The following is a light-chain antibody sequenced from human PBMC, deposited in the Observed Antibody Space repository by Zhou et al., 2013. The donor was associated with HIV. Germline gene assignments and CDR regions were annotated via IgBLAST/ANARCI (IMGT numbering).Light chain of an antibody. J-gene: IGKJ3*01. V-gene: IGKV1-33*01. CDR1: QGIGSD. Sequence: DIQMTQSPSSLSASVGDRVTITCRASQGIGSDLIWYQQKPGKVPERLIYGASYLQGGVPSRFSGSGSGTDFTFTISSLQPEDIATYYCQQYDNLPQATFGPGTKVDIK. CDR3: QQYDNLPQAT. CDR2: GAS.